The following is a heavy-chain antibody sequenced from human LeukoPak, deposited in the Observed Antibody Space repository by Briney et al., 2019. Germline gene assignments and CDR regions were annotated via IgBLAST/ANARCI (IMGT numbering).Heavy chain of an antibody. Sequence: GGSLRLSCAASGFTFSSYAMSWVRQAPGKGQEWVSGISGSGYRTYYADSVRGRFTISRDNSENTVYLQMNSLRPEDTAVYFCASGESAQQVFEYWGQGTLVTVSS. D-gene: IGHD4-17*01. CDR2: ISGSGYRT. CDR1: GFTFSSYA. J-gene: IGHJ4*02. V-gene: IGHV3-23*01. CDR3: ASGESAQQVFEY.